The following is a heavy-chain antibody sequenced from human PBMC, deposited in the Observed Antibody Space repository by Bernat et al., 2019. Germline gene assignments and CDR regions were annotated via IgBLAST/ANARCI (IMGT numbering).Heavy chain of an antibody. Sequence: EVQLAESGGGLVQPGGSLRLSCAASGFTFRDYGMDWVRQAPGKGPVWVSRINIDGTTTNYADSVKGRFTMSRDNAKNTVYLQMNSLRAEDTAVYYCVRDPNRRLDYWGQGTQVTVSP. V-gene: IGHV3-74*01. D-gene: IGHD1/OR15-1a*01. J-gene: IGHJ4*02. CDR1: GFTFRDYG. CDR2: INIDGTTT. CDR3: VRDPNRRLDY.